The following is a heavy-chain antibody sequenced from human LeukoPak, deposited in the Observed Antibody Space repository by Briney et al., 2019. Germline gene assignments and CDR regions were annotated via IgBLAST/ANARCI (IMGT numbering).Heavy chain of an antibody. J-gene: IGHJ4*02. CDR2: ISGSGGST. CDR3: AKPQGKQPPGY. CDR1: GFTFSTYA. V-gene: IGHV3-23*01. Sequence: GGSLRLSCAASGFTFSTYAMSWVRQAPGKGLEGVSAISGSGGSTHYADSVKGPFTISRDNSKHTLYLQMNSLRAEDTAVYYCAKPQGKQPPGYWGQGTLVTVSS. D-gene: IGHD6-13*01.